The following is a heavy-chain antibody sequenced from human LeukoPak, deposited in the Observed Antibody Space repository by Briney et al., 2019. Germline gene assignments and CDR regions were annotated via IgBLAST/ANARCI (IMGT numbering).Heavy chain of an antibody. Sequence: PGGSLRLSCAASGFIFNSYWMNWLRQAPGKGLEWVSAISGSGGSTYYADSVKGRFTISRDNSKNTLYLQMNSLRAEDTAVYYCAKDGSSVVVAYFDYWGQGTLVTVSS. D-gene: IGHD2-15*01. CDR2: ISGSGGST. J-gene: IGHJ4*02. V-gene: IGHV3-23*01. CDR1: GFIFNSYW. CDR3: AKDGSSVVVAYFDY.